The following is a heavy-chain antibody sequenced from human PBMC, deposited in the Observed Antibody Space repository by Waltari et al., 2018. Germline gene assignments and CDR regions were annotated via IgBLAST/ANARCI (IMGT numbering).Heavy chain of an antibody. Sequence: QVQLQESGPGLVKPSETLSLTCTVSGGPISSYYWSWIRQPPGKGLEWIGYIYYSGSTNYNPSLKSRVTISVDTSKNQFSLKLSSVTAADTAVYYCARSYAYSKGQIDYWGQGTLVTVSS. V-gene: IGHV4-59*01. J-gene: IGHJ4*02. CDR1: GGPISSYY. CDR3: ARSYAYSKGQIDY. CDR2: IYYSGST. D-gene: IGHD4-4*01.